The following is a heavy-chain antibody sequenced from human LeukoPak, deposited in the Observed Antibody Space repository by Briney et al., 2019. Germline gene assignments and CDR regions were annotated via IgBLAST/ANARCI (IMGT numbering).Heavy chain of an antibody. D-gene: IGHD6-19*01. CDR2: ISWNSGSI. Sequence: GRSLRLSCAASGFTFDDYAMHWVRQAPGKGLEWVSGISWNSGSIGYGDSVKGRFTISRDNAKNSLYLQMNSLRAEDTASYYCAKDKYGSGWYYFDYWGQGTLVTVSS. CDR3: AKDKYGSGWYYFDY. J-gene: IGHJ4*02. CDR1: GFTFDDYA. V-gene: IGHV3-9*01.